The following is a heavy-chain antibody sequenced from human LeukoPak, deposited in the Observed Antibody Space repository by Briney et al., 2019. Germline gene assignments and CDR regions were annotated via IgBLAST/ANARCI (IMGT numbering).Heavy chain of an antibody. CDR3: ARIGDYGSGSEGFDP. V-gene: IGHV1-46*04. CDR1: GYTFTSYY. Sequence: ASAKVSCKASGYTFTSYYIHWVRQAPGQGLEWMGIIGPSVGTTTYAQKLQGRVTMTRDTSTTTVYMELRSLRSEDTAVYYCARIGDYGSGSEGFDPWGQGTLVTVSS. CDR2: IGPSVGTT. D-gene: IGHD3-10*01. J-gene: IGHJ5*02.